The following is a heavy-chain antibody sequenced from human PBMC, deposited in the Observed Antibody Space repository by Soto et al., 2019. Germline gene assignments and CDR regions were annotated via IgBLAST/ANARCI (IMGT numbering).Heavy chain of an antibody. D-gene: IGHD2-15*01. CDR3: AREYCSGGSCYSPYNWFDP. CDR2: IIPIFGTA. V-gene: IGHV1-69*13. Sequence: GASVKVSCKASGGTFSSYAISWVRQAPGQGLEWMGGIIPIFGTANYAQKFQGRVTITADESTSTAYMELSSLRSEDTAVHYCAREYCSGGSCYSPYNWFDPWGQGTQVTVSS. J-gene: IGHJ5*02. CDR1: GGTFSSYA.